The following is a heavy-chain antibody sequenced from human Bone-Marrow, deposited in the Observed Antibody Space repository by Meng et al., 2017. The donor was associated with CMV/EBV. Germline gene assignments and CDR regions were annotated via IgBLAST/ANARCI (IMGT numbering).Heavy chain of an antibody. CDR3: ARVPQGAAAYYYYGMDV. Sequence: ASVKVSCKASGYTFTSYGISWVRQAPGQGLEWMGWISAYNGKTNYAQKLQGRVTMTTDTSTSTAYMELRSLRSDDTAVYYCARVPQGAAAYYYYGMDVWGQGTTVTVSS. CDR2: ISAYNGKT. D-gene: IGHD2-2*01. J-gene: IGHJ6*02. CDR1: GYTFTSYG. V-gene: IGHV1-18*01.